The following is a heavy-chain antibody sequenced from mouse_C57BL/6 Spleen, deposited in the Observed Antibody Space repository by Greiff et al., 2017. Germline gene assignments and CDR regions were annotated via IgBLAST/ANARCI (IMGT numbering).Heavy chain of an antibody. Sequence: EVQLQESGPGLVKPSQSLSLTCSVTGYSITSGYYWNWIRQFPGNKLEWMGYISYDGSNNYNPSLKNRISITRDTSKNQFFLKLNSVTTEDTATYYCARVEDYDSFAYWGQGTLVTVSA. J-gene: IGHJ3*01. CDR2: ISYDGSN. V-gene: IGHV3-6*01. D-gene: IGHD2-4*01. CDR1: GYSITSGYY. CDR3: ARVEDYDSFAY.